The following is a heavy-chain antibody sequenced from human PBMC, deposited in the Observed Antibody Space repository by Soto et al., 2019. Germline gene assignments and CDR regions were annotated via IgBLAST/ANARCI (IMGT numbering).Heavy chain of an antibody. V-gene: IGHV3-21*01. CDR2: ISSGSSYI. CDR1: GFTFSSYT. D-gene: IGHD3-10*01. Sequence: GGSLRLSCAASGFTFSSYTMNWVRQAPGKGLEWISSISSGSSYIYYAGSVKGRFTISRDNAKNSLFLQMNSLRADDTAVYYCARDILAGGAYPDSWGQGTKVTVSS. J-gene: IGHJ5*01. CDR3: ARDILAGGAYPDS.